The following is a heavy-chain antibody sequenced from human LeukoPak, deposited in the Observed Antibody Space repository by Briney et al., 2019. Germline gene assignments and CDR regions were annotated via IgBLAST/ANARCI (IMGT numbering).Heavy chain of an antibody. CDR2: IYHSGST. V-gene: IGHV4-39*01. Sequence: KPSETLSLTCTVSGGSISSSSYYWGWIRQPPGKGLEWIGSIYHSGSTYYNPSLKSRVTISVDTSKNQFSLKLSSVTAADTAVYYCARHGSDSRKIFFDYWGQGTLVTVSS. D-gene: IGHD3-3*01. CDR3: ARHGSDSRKIFFDY. CDR1: GGSISSSSYY. J-gene: IGHJ4*02.